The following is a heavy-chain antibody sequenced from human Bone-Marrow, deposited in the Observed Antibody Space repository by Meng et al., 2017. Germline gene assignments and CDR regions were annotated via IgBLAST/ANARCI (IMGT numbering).Heavy chain of an antibody. CDR1: GYTFTSYG. CDR3: ARDRYGDYPLDWFDP. J-gene: IGHJ5*02. Sequence: QVQLVKSGAEVKKTGASVKVSCTASGYTFTSYGISWVRQAPGQGLEWMGWISAYNGNTNYAQKLQGRVTMTTDTSTSTAYMELRSLRSDDTAVYYCARDRYGDYPLDWFDPWGQGTLVTVSS. V-gene: IGHV1-18*01. D-gene: IGHD4-17*01. CDR2: ISAYNGNT.